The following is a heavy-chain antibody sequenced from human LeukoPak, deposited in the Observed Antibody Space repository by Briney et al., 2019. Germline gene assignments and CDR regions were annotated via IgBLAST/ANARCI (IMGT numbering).Heavy chain of an antibody. D-gene: IGHD6-13*01. CDR1: GFTFSSYG. J-gene: IGHJ4*02. CDR3: AKDTSIAAAGMDY. CDR2: ISYDGSNK. V-gene: IGHV3-30*18. Sequence: GGSLRLSCAASGFTFSSYGMHWVRQAPGKGLEWVAVISYDGSNKYYADSVKGRFTISRDNSKNSLYLQMNSLRAEDTALYYCAKDTSIAAAGMDYWGQGTWSPSPQ.